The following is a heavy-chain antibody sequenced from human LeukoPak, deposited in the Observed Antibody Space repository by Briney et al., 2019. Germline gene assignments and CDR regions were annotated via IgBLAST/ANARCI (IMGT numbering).Heavy chain of an antibody. J-gene: IGHJ5*02. CDR2: ITGGGGYT. D-gene: IGHD6-19*01. V-gene: IGHV3-23*01. Sequence: PGGSLRLSCAASGFTFSSYAVSWVRQAPGKGLEWVSAITGGGGYTYYADSVKGRFTISRDNSKNTLYLQMNSLRAEDTAIYYCAKVGVAGGYYWFDPWGQGTLVTVSS. CDR3: AKVGVAGGYYWFDP. CDR1: GFTFSSYA.